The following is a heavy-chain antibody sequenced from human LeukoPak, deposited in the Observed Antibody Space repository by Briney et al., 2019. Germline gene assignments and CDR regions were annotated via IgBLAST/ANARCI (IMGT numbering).Heavy chain of an antibody. CDR1: GFTFSRYW. D-gene: IGHD7-27*01. CDR2: MKQDGSEK. V-gene: IGHV3-7*01. Sequence: KPGGSLRLSCAASGFTFSRYWMTWVRQAPGKGLEWVAHMKQDGSEKYYVDSVKGRFNISRDNDKTSLYLQMSSLRAEDTAVYYCARDLTGEGVGAFDIWGQGTMVTVSS. CDR3: ARDLTGEGVGAFDI. J-gene: IGHJ3*02.